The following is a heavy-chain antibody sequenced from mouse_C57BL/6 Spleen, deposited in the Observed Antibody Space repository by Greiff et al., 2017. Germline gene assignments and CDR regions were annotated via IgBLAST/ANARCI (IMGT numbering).Heavy chain of an antibody. V-gene: IGHV1-82*01. Sequence: QVQLQQSGPELVKPGASVKISCKASGYAFSSSWMNWVKQRPGKGLEWIGRSYPGDGDTNYNGKFKGKATLTADKSSSTAYMQLISLTSEDSAVYFCARGSTYYYDSFAYWGQGTLVTVSA. J-gene: IGHJ3*01. D-gene: IGHD2-4*01. CDR1: GYAFSSSW. CDR3: ARGSTYYYDSFAY. CDR2: SYPGDGDT.